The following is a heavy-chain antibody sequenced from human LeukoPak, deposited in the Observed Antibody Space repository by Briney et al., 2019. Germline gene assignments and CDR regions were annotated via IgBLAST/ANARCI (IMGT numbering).Heavy chain of an antibody. Sequence: NPSGTLSLTCTVSGGSISSSYWSWIRQPPGKGLEWIGYIYYSGSTNYNPSLKSRVTISVDTSKNQFSLKLSSVTAADTAVYYCARANYDSSGYYSLGYYFDYWGQGTLVTVSS. CDR1: GGSISSSY. CDR3: ARANYDSSGYYSLGYYFDY. D-gene: IGHD3-22*01. J-gene: IGHJ4*02. V-gene: IGHV4-59*01. CDR2: IYYSGST.